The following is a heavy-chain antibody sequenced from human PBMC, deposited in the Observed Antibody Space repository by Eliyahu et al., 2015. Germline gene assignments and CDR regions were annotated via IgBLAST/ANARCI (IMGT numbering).Heavy chain of an antibody. CDR2: ISAXNGNT. V-gene: IGHV1-18*01. CDR3: ASSLGPAGPHYYYYYMDV. J-gene: IGHJ6*03. D-gene: IGHD1-26*01. Sequence: QGLEWMGWISAXNGNTNYAQKLQGRVTMTTDTSTSTAYMELRSLRSDDTAVYYCASSLGPAGPHYYYYYMDVWGKGTTVTVSS.